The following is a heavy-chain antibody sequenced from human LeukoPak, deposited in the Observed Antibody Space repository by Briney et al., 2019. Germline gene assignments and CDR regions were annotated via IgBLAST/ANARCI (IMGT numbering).Heavy chain of an antibody. D-gene: IGHD6-19*01. CDR2: FDPEDGET. CDR1: GYTLTELS. Sequence: APVKVSCKVSGYTLTELSMHWVRQAPGKGLEWMGGFDPEDGETIYAQKFQGRVTMTEDTSTDTAYMELSSLRSEDTAVYYCAVLGYSSGWSPFDPWGQGTLVTVSS. CDR3: AVLGYSSGWSPFDP. V-gene: IGHV1-24*01. J-gene: IGHJ5*02.